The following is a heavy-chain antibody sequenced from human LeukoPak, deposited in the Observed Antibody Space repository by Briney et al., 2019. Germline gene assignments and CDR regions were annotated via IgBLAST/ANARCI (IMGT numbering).Heavy chain of an antibody. Sequence: GGSLRLSCGASGFTFSSYAMSWVRQAPGKGLEWISAISGSGGSTYYADSVKGRFTISRDTSKNTLYLQMNSPRAEDTAIYYCAKDMYYDSSGPVFDYWGQGTLVSVSS. CDR2: ISGSGGST. CDR1: GFTFSSYA. D-gene: IGHD3-22*01. V-gene: IGHV3-23*01. J-gene: IGHJ4*02. CDR3: AKDMYYDSSGPVFDY.